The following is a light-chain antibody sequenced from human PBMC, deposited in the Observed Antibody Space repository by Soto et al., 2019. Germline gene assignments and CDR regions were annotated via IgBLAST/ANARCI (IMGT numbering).Light chain of an antibody. CDR2: EVS. J-gene: IGLJ1*01. CDR3: SSYTSSSTLYV. Sequence: QSVLTQPAAVSRSPGQSITISCTGTSSDVGGYNYVSWYQQHPGKAPKLMIYEVSNRPSGVSNRFSGSKSGNTASLTISGLQTEDEADYYCSSYTSSSTLYVFGTGTKVTAL. CDR1: SSDVGGYNY. V-gene: IGLV2-14*01.